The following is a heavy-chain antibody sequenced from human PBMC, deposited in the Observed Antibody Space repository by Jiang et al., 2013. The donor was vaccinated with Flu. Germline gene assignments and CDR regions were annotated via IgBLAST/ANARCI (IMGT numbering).Heavy chain of an antibody. J-gene: IGHJ5*02. D-gene: IGHD3-22*01. Sequence: PGLVKPSETLSLTCTVSGGSISSSRYHWGWFRQPPGKGLEWIGTVYYTGNTYYTPSLQSRVTISVDTSKNQFSLNLSSVTAADTAVYYCARRLYYYDSSPMGWFDPWGQGTLVTVSS. CDR3: ARRLYYYDSSPMGWFDP. V-gene: IGHV4-39*01. CDR2: VYYTGNT. CDR1: GGSISSSRYH.